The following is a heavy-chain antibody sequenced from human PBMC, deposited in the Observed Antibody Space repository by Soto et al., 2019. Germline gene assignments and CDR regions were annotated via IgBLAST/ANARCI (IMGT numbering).Heavy chain of an antibody. CDR1: GGSIYRSGHY. V-gene: IGHV4-39*01. Sequence: SETLSLTCTVSGGSIYRSGHYWGWIRQPPGRGLEWIGNIDYNGVTYSNPSLKSRVTISRDTSKNQFSLKLTSVTAADTALYYCGKVLVGATGHTDSDSWGPGTLVTVSS. CDR2: IDYNGVT. D-gene: IGHD2-15*01. J-gene: IGHJ4*02. CDR3: GKVLVGATGHTDSDS.